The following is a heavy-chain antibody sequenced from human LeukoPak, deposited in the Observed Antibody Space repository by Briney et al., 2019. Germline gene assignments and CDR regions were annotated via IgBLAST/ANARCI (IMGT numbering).Heavy chain of an antibody. CDR2: IYYSGST. D-gene: IGHD3-10*01. V-gene: IGHV4-61*01. J-gene: IGHJ4*02. CDR1: GGSISSNYY. Sequence: SETLSLTCTVSGGSISSNYYWNWIRQPPGKGLEWIGYIYYSGSTNYNPSLKSRVTMSVDTSKNQFSLQLSSVSAADTAVYYCARGEYDLPSPNFDYWGQGTLVTVSS. CDR3: ARGEYDLPSPNFDY.